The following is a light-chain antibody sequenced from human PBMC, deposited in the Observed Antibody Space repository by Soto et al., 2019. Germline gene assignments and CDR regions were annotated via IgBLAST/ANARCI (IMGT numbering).Light chain of an antibody. CDR1: QSVSSY. V-gene: IGKV3-11*01. Sequence: EIVLTQSPATLSLSPGERATLSCRASQSVSSYLGWYQQKPGQAPRLLIYDASNRATGIPARFSGSGSGTDFTLTISSLEPEDSAVYYCQQRSNWPRTFGQGTKVEIK. J-gene: IGKJ1*01. CDR2: DAS. CDR3: QQRSNWPRT.